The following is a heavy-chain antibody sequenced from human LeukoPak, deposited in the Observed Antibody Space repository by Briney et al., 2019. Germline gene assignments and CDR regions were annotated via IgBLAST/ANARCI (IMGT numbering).Heavy chain of an antibody. CDR2: ISAYNGNT. CDR1: GYTFTSYG. J-gene: IGHJ6*02. V-gene: IGHV1-18*01. CDR3: AGDGVAVAGRPVYYYYGMDV. Sequence: ASVKVFCKASGYTFTSYGISWVRQAPGQGLEWMGWISAYNGNTNYAQKLQGRVTMTTDTSTSTAYMELRSLRSDDTAVYYCAGDGVAVAGRPVYYYYGMDVWGQGTTVTVSS. D-gene: IGHD6-19*01.